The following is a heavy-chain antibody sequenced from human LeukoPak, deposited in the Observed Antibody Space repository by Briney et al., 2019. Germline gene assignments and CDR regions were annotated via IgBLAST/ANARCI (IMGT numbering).Heavy chain of an antibody. Sequence: SETLSLTCTVSGGSISTFHWSWIRLPPGKGLEWIGYIYYSGSTNYNPSLKSRVTMSVNTSKNQFSLKLSSVTAADTAVYYCARGKDIVGPWVQGTLVTVSS. J-gene: IGHJ5*02. CDR3: ARGKDIVGP. D-gene: IGHD2-15*01. CDR2: IYYSGST. CDR1: GGSISTFH. V-gene: IGHV4-59*01.